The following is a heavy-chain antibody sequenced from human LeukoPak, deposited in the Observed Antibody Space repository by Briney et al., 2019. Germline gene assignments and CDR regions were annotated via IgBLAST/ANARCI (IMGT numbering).Heavy chain of an antibody. Sequence: SETLSLTCTVSGGSISSYYWSWIRQPPGKGLEWIGYIYYSGSTNYNPSLKSRVTISVDTSKNQFSLKLSSVTAADTAVYYCARRSSGSVNYFDYWGQGTLVTVSS. CDR1: GGSISSYY. J-gene: IGHJ4*02. CDR3: ARRSSGSVNYFDY. D-gene: IGHD1-26*01. V-gene: IGHV4-59*08. CDR2: IYYSGST.